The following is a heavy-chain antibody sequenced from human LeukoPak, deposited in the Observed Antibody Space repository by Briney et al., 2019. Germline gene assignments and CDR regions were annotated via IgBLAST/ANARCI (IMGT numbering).Heavy chain of an antibody. CDR1: GFTFSSYA. V-gene: IGHV3-23*01. J-gene: IGHJ4*02. CDR3: AKDGSSSWSPYYFDY. D-gene: IGHD6-13*01. CDR2: ISGSGGST. Sequence: GASLRLSCAASGFTFSSYAMSWVRQAPGKGLEWVSAISGSGGSTYYADSVKGRFTFSRDNSKNTLYLQMNSLRAEDTAVYYCAKDGSSSWSPYYFDYWGQGTLVTVSS.